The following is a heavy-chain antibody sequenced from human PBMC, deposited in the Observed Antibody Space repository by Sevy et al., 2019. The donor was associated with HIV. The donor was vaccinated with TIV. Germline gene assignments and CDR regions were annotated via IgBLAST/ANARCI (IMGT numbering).Heavy chain of an antibody. Sequence: GGSLRLSCAPSGFNFITFAVAWVRQAPGKGLEWVSSIHGSAGNTYYADSVKGRFTISRDSSKKAVYLQMNNVRAEDTALYYCVKEGDNYLTGYYYYWGQGTLVTVSS. CDR1: GFNFITFA. V-gene: IGHV3-23*01. CDR3: VKEGDNYLTGYYYY. J-gene: IGHJ4*02. D-gene: IGHD3-9*01. CDR2: IHGSAGNT.